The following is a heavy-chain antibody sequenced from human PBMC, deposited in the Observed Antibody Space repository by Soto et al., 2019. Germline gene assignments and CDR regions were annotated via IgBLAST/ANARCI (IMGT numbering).Heavy chain of an antibody. V-gene: IGHV1-8*01. CDR1: GYTFTSYD. D-gene: IGHD5-12*01. Sequence: QVQLVQSGAEVKKPGASVKVSCKASGYTFTSYDINWVRQATGQGLEWMGWMNPNSGNTGYAQKFQGRVTMTRNTSISTAYMELSSLRSEDTAVYYCARGYSGYVYTYSYYYGMDVWGQGTTVTVSS. J-gene: IGHJ6*02. CDR2: MNPNSGNT. CDR3: ARGYSGYVYTYSYYYGMDV.